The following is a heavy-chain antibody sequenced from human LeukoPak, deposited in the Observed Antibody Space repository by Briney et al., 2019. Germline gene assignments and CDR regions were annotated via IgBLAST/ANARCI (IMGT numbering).Heavy chain of an antibody. J-gene: IGHJ4*02. CDR2: IKLDGSEK. CDR1: GFTFGKYW. D-gene: IGHD3-3*01. V-gene: IGHV3-7*03. CDR3: ARDQYDTWSRRGNFDS. Sequence: GGSLRLSCVASGFTFGKYWMSWVRQAPGKGLEWVANIKLDGSEKNYVDSVKGRFTISRDNTKNSLYLQMNSLRTEDTAVFYCARDQYDTWSRRGNFDSWGQGTLVIVSS.